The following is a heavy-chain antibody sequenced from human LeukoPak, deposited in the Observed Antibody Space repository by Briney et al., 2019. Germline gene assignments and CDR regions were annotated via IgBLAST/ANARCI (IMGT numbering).Heavy chain of an antibody. V-gene: IGHV3-7*03. D-gene: IGHD2-2*03. CDR1: GFTFNNFW. J-gene: IGHJ4*02. Sequence: PGGSLRLSCAASGFTFNNFWMSWVRQAPGKGLEWVANINRDGSEKYYVDSVKGRFTISRDNAKNSLYLQMNSLRAEDTAVYYCARVDGYCSSATCYSWDYWGQGTLVTVSS. CDR3: ARVDGYCSSATCYSWDY. CDR2: INRDGSEK.